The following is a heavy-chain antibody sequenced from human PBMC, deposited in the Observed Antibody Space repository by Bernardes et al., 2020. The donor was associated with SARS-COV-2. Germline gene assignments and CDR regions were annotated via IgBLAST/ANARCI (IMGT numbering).Heavy chain of an antibody. CDR1: GFSFRRSW. J-gene: IGHJ4*02. V-gene: IGHV3-7*04. CDR3: VRDLLWSGEPGFGY. Sequence: GGSLRLSCAASGFSFRRSWMSWVRQAPGRRLEWVANVKGDGTANYYVDSVKGRFTISRDDAKNSVYLQMSRLRVEDTAIYYCVRDLLWSGEPGFGYWGQGVRVTVSS. D-gene: IGHD3-10*01. CDR2: VKGDGTAN.